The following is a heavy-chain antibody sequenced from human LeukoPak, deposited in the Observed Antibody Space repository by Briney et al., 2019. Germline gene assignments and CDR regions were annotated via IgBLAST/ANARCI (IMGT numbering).Heavy chain of an antibody. CDR2: IWYDGSNK. J-gene: IGHJ4*02. CDR3: ARDTRGYSGYDLGY. CDR1: GFTFSSYG. Sequence: GGSLRLSCAASGFTFSSYGMHWVRQAPGKGLEWVAVIWYDGSNKYYADSVKGRFTISRDNSKNTLYLQMNSRRAEDTAVYYCARDTRGYSGYDLGYWGQGTLVTVSS. D-gene: IGHD5-12*01. V-gene: IGHV3-33*01.